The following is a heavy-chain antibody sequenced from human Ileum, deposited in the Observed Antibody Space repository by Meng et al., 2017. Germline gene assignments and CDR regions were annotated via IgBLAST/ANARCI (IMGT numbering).Heavy chain of an antibody. J-gene: IGHJ4*02. V-gene: IGHV4-30-4*01. Sequence: QPQLQESGPGLVKPSQTLPLTCRVPNGSLTNVNNTCNWIRQAPGQAIEHIGYIYYDGSSYATPSLKSRVTMSIDTSTNQFSLRLESVTAADTAVYYCAREFYVDTAMVIDSWGPGALVTVSS. CDR3: AREFYVDTAMVIDS. D-gene: IGHD5-18*01. CDR2: IYYDGSS. CDR1: NGSLTNVNNT.